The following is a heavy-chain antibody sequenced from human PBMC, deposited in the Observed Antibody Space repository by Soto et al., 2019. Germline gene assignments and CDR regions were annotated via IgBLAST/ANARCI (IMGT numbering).Heavy chain of an antibody. V-gene: IGHV4-39*01. CDR2: IFYGHGT. D-gene: IGHD5-18*01. CDR3: AIQVNGYPNWFDA. J-gene: IGHJ5*02. Sequence: QVQLQESGPGLVNPSETLSLTCTVSGGSVTSSTSSWAWVRQPPGKGLHWIGTIFYGHGTYYNPSFESGVTITLVASKIQFSLQLTSVTAADAAVYYCAIQVNGYPNWFDAWGRGSLVIVSS. CDR1: GGSVTSSTSS.